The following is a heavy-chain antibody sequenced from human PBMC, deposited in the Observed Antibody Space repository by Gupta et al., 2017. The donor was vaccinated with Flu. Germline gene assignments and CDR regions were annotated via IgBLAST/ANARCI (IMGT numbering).Heavy chain of an antibody. CDR2: VNANTGKT. V-gene: IGHV1-8*01. CDR3: ARDFWSGVYYFGMDV. J-gene: IGHJ6*02. Sequence: QVQLVQSGAEVKKPGASVKVSCKASGYSFISYDISLVRQAPGQGLEWMGWVNANTGKTGYAERFQGRVTLTRNTSINTAYMELSSLTSDDTAVYYCARDFWSGVYYFGMDVWGQGTTVSVSS. CDR1: GYSFISYD. D-gene: IGHD3-3*01.